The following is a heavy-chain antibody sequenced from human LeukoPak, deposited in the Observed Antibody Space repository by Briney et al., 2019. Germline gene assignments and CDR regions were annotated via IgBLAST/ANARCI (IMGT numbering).Heavy chain of an antibody. V-gene: IGHV3-74*01. CDR1: GFTFSGYW. CDR3: ARFSVVTGFDY. D-gene: IGHD4-23*01. J-gene: IGHJ4*02. CDR2: INSDGSTT. Sequence: PGGSLRLSCAASGFTFSGYWMHWVRQAPGKGLVWVSRINSDGSTTSYADSVMGRFTISRDNAKNSLYLQMNSLRAEDTAVYYCARFSVVTGFDYWGQGALVTVSS.